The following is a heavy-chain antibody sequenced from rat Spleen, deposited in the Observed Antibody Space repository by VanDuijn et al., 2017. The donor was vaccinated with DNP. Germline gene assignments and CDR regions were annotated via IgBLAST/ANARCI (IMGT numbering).Heavy chain of an antibody. D-gene: IGHD1-11*01. CDR1: GYSITSTY. V-gene: IGHV3-1*01. CDR3: ARYTTGVDY. Sequence: EVQLQESGPGLVKPSQSLSLTCSVTGYSITSTYWGWIRKFPGNKMEWIGHISYSGTTTYSPSLKSRISITRDTSKNQFFLQLNSVTTEDTATYYCARYTTGVDYWGQGVMVTVSS. CDR2: ISYSGTT. J-gene: IGHJ2*01.